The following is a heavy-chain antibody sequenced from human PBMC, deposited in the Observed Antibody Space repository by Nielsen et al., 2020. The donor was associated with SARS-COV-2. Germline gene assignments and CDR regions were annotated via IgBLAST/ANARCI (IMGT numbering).Heavy chain of an antibody. V-gene: IGHV3-9*01. D-gene: IGHD6-19*01. CDR1: GFTFSSYA. CDR3: AKDSSSGWYGNAFDI. Sequence: SLKISCAASGFTFSSYAMHWVRQAPGKGLEWVSGISWNSGSIGYVDFVKGRFTISRDNAKNSLYLQMNSLRAEDTALYYCAKDSSSGWYGNAFDIWGQGTMVTVSS. CDR2: ISWNSGSI. J-gene: IGHJ3*02.